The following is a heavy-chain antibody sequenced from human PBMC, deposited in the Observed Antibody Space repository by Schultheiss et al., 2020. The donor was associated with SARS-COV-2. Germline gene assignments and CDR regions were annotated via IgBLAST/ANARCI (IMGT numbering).Heavy chain of an antibody. J-gene: IGHJ4*02. CDR2: ISGSGGST. D-gene: IGHD2-15*01. CDR3: ARDSIARYCSGGSCYII. Sequence: GGSLRLSCSASGFTFSSYAMHWVRQAPGKGLEYVSAISGSGGSTYYADSVKGRFTISRDNAKNSLYLQMNSLRAEDTAVYYCARDSIARYCSGGSCYIIWGQGTLVTVSS. CDR1: GFTFSSYA. V-gene: IGHV3-64*04.